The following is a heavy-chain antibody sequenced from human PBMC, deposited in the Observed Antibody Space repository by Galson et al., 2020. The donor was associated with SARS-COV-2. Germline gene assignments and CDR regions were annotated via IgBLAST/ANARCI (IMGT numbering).Heavy chain of an antibody. D-gene: IGHD6-13*01. Sequence: ASETLSLTCTVSGGSISSGGYYWSWIRQHPGKGLEWIGYIYYRGSTYYNPSLKSRVTISVDTSKNQFSLKLSSVTAADPAVYYCARRAAAGILYYYGMDVWGQGTTVTVSS. V-gene: IGHV4-31*03. CDR3: ARRAAAGILYYYGMDV. CDR2: IYYRGST. J-gene: IGHJ6*02. CDR1: GGSISSGGYY.